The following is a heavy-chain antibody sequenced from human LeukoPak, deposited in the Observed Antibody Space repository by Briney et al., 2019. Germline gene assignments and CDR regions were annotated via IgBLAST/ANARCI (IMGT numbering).Heavy chain of an antibody. V-gene: IGHV3-23*01. J-gene: IGHJ4*02. CDR1: GFTFSSYA. D-gene: IGHD3-22*01. CDR3: AKGMSATSGYLELEY. Sequence: GGSLRLSCAASGFTFSSYAMTWVRQSPGKGLEWVSSIRGKGGNTYSADSVKGRCTISRDNSKKTLYLQMNSLRAEDTAVYYCAKGMSATSGYLELEYWGQGTLVTVSS. CDR2: IRGKGGNT.